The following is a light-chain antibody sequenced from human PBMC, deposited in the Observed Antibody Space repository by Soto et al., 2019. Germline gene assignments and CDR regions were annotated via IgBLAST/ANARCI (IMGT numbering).Light chain of an antibody. V-gene: IGKV3-20*01. CDR2: GAS. Sequence: EIVLTQSPGTLSLSPGERATLSCRASQSVSSSYLAWYQQKPGQAPRLLIYGASSRATGIPDRFSGSGSGTNVTLTISRLEPEDSEVYSCQQYGSSPRSVTFGQGTRLEIK. J-gene: IGKJ5*01. CDR3: QQYGSSPRSVT. CDR1: QSVSSSY.